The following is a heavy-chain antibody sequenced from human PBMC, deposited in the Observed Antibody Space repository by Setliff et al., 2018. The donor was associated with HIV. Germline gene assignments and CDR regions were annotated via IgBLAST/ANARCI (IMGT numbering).Heavy chain of an antibody. J-gene: IGHJ4*02. CDR2: INAGNGNT. Sequence: ASVKVSCKASGYTFTDYTIHWVRPAPGQRLEWMGWINAGNGNTKYSQKFQGRVSITRDTSASKAYLELSSLRSEDTAVYYCARGRLRNYFDYWGQGTLVTVSS. CDR3: ARGRLRNYFDY. CDR1: GYTFTDYT. V-gene: IGHV1-3*01. D-gene: IGHD2-8*01.